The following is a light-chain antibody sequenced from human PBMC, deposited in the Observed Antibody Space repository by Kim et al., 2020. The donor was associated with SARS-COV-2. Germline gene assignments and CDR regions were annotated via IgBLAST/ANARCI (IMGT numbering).Light chain of an antibody. CDR1: QDISTS. Sequence: ASVGDRVTITGRASQDISTSLVWFQQKPGKAPELLIYGASSLQSGVPSSFSGSGSGTEFTLTISSLQPEDFATYYCLQYNGYPRTFGQGTKVDIK. J-gene: IGKJ1*01. CDR2: GAS. CDR3: LQYNGYPRT. V-gene: IGKV1-17*03.